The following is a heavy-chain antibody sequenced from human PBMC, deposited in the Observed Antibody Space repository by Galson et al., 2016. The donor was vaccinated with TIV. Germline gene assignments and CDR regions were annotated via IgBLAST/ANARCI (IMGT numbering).Heavy chain of an antibody. J-gene: IGHJ4*02. CDR2: IYPGDSDT. V-gene: IGHV5-51*01. D-gene: IGHD1/OR15-1a*01. CDR3: EDTAVYFCARDRVDYFDS. CDR1: GYNFSLYW. Sequence: QSGAEVKKPGESLKISCQASGYNFSLYWIGWVRQMPGKGLEWMGVIYPGDSDTRYSPSFQGQVTISADKSISISRDNAKNTVYLQMNNLRAEDTAVYFCARDRVDYFDSWGQGTLVTVSS.